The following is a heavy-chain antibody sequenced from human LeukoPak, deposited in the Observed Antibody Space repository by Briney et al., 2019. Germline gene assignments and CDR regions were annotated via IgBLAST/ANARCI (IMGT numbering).Heavy chain of an antibody. CDR1: GFTFSSYA. J-gene: IGHJ5*02. CDR2: ISYDGSNK. Sequence: GGSLRLSCAASGFTFSSYAMHWVRQAPGKGLEWVAVISYDGSNKYYADSVKGRFTISRDNSKNTLYLQMNSLRAEDTAVYYCAREEYDSSGYGPRNWFDPWGQGTLVTVSS. V-gene: IGHV3-30-3*01. CDR3: AREEYDSSGYGPRNWFDP. D-gene: IGHD3-22*01.